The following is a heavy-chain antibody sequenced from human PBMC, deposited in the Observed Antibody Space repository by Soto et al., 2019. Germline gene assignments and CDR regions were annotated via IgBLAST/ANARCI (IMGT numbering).Heavy chain of an antibody. V-gene: IGHV4-59*01. D-gene: IGHD6-19*01. CDR1: GGSITSFY. CDR3: AREGNGWYYSDY. CDR2: ISYTGST. Sequence: SETLSLTCTVYGGSITSFYWSWMRQTPGKGLEWIGHISYTGSTNYNPSLKSRVTIAVDTSKNQFSLNLTSVTAADTAVYYCAREGNGWYYSDYWGQGALVTVSS. J-gene: IGHJ4*02.